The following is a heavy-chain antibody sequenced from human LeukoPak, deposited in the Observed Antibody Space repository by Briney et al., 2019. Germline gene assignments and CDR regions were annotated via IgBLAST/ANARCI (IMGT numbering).Heavy chain of an antibody. CDR1: GVSISSSNSY. D-gene: IGHD3/OR15-3a*01. CDR2: IYYSGNT. J-gene: IGHJ4*02. V-gene: IGHV4-39*01. Sequence: SETLSLTCTVSGVSISSSNSYWGWIRQPPGKGLEWIGSIYYSGNTYYNASLRSRVTISIDTSKNQISLRLTSVTATDTAMYYCARQTGSGLFTLPGGQGTLVTVSS. CDR3: ARQTGSGLFTLP.